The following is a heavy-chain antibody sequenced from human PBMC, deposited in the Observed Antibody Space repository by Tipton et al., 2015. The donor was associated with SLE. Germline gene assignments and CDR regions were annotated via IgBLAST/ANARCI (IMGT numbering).Heavy chain of an antibody. J-gene: IGHJ4*02. CDR3: ARDRLGGPFDY. V-gene: IGHV4-59*01. CDR2: IDDSGTT. D-gene: IGHD1-26*01. CDR1: GAFSGYF. Sequence: TLSLTCTVSGAFSGYFWSWVRQPPGKGLEWIGYIDDSGTTNFNPFLKSRVIMSEDTSKNQFSLRPSSVTAADTAVYYCARDRLGGPFDYWGQGSLVTVSS.